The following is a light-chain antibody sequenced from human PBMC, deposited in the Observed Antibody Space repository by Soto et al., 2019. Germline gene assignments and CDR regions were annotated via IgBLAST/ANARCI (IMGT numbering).Light chain of an antibody. CDR3: QQYYDWPPYT. CDR2: GVS. Sequence: EIVMTQSPATLSVSPGDRANLSCRASQSVSSNLAWYQQKPGQAPRLLIYGVSTRATGIPAKFSGSGSGTEFTLTISSLQSEDFAVYYCQQYYDWPPYTFGQGTKLEIK. J-gene: IGKJ2*01. CDR1: QSVSSN. V-gene: IGKV3-15*01.